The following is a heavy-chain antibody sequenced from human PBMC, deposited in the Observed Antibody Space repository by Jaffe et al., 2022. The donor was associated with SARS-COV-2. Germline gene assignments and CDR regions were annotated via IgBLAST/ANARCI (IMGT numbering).Heavy chain of an antibody. V-gene: IGHV4-31*03. D-gene: IGHD2-15*01. J-gene: IGHJ6*02. Sequence: QVQLQESGPGLVKPSQTLSLTCTVSGGSISSGGYYWSWIRQHPGKGLEWIGYIYYSGSTYYNPSLKSRVTISVDTSKNQFSLKLSSVTAADTAVYYCARGLLVVVAATPVYYYGMDVWGQGTTVTVSS. CDR3: ARGLLVVVAATPVYYYGMDV. CDR1: GGSISSGGYY. CDR2: IYYSGST.